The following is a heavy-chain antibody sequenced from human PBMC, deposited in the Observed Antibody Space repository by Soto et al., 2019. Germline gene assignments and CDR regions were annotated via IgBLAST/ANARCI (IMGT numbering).Heavy chain of an antibody. CDR3: ARDSPPVDY. V-gene: IGHV1-18*01. CDR2: ISAYNGNT. Sequence: QVQLVQTRAKVKKPGASVKVSCKASGCTFTSYGISWVRQAPGQGLEWMGWISAYNGNTKNAQKLQGRVTMTTDTFTSTAYMELRSLRSDDTAVYYCARDSPPVDYWGQGTLVTVSS. CDR1: GCTFTSYG. J-gene: IGHJ4*02.